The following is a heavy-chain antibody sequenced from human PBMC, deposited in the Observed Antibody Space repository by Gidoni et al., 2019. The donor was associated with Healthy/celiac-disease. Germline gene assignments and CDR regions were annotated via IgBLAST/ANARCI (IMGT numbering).Heavy chain of an antibody. V-gene: IGHV3-21*01. Sequence: EVQLVESGGGLVKPGGSLRLSCAASGFTFSSYSMTWVRQAPGKGLEWVSSISSSSSYIYYADSVKGRFTISRDNAKNSLYLQMNSLRAEDTAVYYCAREDYDSSGYYGGWGQGTLVTVSS. CDR3: AREDYDSSGYYGG. J-gene: IGHJ4*02. D-gene: IGHD3-22*01. CDR2: ISSSSSYI. CDR1: GFTFSSYS.